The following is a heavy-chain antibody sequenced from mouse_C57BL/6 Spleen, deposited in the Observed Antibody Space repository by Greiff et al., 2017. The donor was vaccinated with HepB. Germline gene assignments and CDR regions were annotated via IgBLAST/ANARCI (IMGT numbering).Heavy chain of an antibody. CDR1: GYAFSSSW. J-gene: IGHJ4*01. CDR3: ARRSSGYENYAMDY. Sequence: VQLVESGPELVKPGASVKISCKASGYAFSSSWMNWVKQRPGKGLEWIGRIYPGDGDTNYNGKFKGKATLTADKSSSTAYMQLSSLTSEDSAVYFCARRSSGYENYAMDYWGQGTSVTVSS. D-gene: IGHD3-2*02. CDR2: IYPGDGDT. V-gene: IGHV1-82*01.